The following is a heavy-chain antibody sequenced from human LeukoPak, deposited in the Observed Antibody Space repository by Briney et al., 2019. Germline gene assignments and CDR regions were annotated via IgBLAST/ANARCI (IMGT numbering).Heavy chain of an antibody. V-gene: IGHV1-2*02. Sequence: ASVKVSCKASGYTFTGYYMHWVRQAPGQGLEWMGWINPNSGGTNYAQKFQDRVTMTRDTSISTAYMELSRLRSDDTAVYYCASTNWVGPIAGDAFDIWGQGTMATVSS. CDR1: GYTFTGYY. CDR2: INPNSGGT. CDR3: ASTNWVGPIAGDAFDI. J-gene: IGHJ3*02. D-gene: IGHD6-13*01.